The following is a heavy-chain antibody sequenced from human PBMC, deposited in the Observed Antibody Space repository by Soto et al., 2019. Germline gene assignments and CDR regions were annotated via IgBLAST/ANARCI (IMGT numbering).Heavy chain of an antibody. J-gene: IGHJ4*02. V-gene: IGHV3-21*06. CDR2: ITSSSSHM. Sequence: EEQLVESGGGLVKPGWSLRLSCAASGFTFSTSIMNWVRQAPGTGLEWVSSITSSSSHMFYADSVKGRFTISRDNARNSLYLQMNSLRAEDTAIYYCTPALGRVPKITWGQGTLVTVSS. D-gene: IGHD5-12*01. CDR3: TPALGRVPKIT. CDR1: GFTFSTSI.